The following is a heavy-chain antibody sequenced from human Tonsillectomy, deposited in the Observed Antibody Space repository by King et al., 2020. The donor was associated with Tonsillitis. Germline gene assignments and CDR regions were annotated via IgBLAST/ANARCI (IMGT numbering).Heavy chain of an antibody. CDR3: AKDGRVGPTRGDYFDY. D-gene: IGHD1-26*01. V-gene: IGHV3-11*01. CDR1: GFTFSDYY. J-gene: IGHJ4*02. CDR2: ISGGGTTT. Sequence: QVQLVESGGGFVKPGGSLRLSCAASGFTFSDYYMSWIRQAPGKGLEWVAYISGGGTTTYYAESLKGRFTISRDTAKKSLYLQMDSLRAEDTAVYYCAKDGRVGPTRGDYFDYWGQGTLVTVSS.